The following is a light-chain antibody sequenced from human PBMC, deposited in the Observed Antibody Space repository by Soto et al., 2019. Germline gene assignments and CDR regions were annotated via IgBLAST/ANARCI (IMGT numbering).Light chain of an antibody. J-gene: IGKJ1*01. Sequence: EIVLTQSPGTLSLSRGERATRCCRASQSVSNNYLAWYQQKPGQAPRLLIYGASNRATGIPDRLSGSGSGTDFTLTISRLEPEDFAVYYCQQYGSSGTFGQGTKVDI. V-gene: IGKV3-20*01. CDR1: QSVSNNY. CDR2: GAS. CDR3: QQYGSSGT.